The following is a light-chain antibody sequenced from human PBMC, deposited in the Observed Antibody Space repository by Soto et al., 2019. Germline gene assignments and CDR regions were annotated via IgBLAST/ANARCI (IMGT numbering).Light chain of an antibody. V-gene: IGKV3-15*01. Sequence: MTPSPVTLSVAPGERVTLTCRASQSVSTNFAWYQQKPGQAPRLLIYGASTRATAVPARFTASGSGTEFTLTISSLQSEDFAVYYCQQYNTWPRTFGQGTKVDIK. J-gene: IGKJ1*01. CDR2: GAS. CDR3: QQYNTWPRT. CDR1: QSVSTN.